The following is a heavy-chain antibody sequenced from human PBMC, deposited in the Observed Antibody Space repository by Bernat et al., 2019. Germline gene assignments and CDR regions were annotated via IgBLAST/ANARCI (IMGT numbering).Heavy chain of an antibody. D-gene: IGHD2-2*01. CDR2: ISGSGGST. CDR1: GFTFSSYA. CDR3: AKDRGCSSTSCTQFDY. V-gene: IGHV3-23*01. Sequence: EVQLLESGGGLVQPGGSLRLSCAASGFTFSSYAMSWVHQAPGKGLEWVSAISGSGGSTYYADSVKGRFTISRDNSKNTLYLQMNSLRAEDTAVYYCAKDRGCSSTSCTQFDYWGQGTLVTVSS. J-gene: IGHJ4*02.